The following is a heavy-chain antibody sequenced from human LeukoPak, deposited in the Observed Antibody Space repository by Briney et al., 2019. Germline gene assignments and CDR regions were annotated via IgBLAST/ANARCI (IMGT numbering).Heavy chain of an antibody. J-gene: IGHJ4*02. CDR2: ISYDGSNK. Sequence: GGSLRLSCAASGFTFSSYGMHWVRQAPGKGLEWVAVISYDGSNKYYADSVEGRFTISRDNSKNTLYLQMNSLRAEDTAVYYCAKESGSSSFALGYWGQGTLVTVSS. CDR3: AKESGSSSFALGY. CDR1: GFTFSSYG. D-gene: IGHD6-13*01. V-gene: IGHV3-30*18.